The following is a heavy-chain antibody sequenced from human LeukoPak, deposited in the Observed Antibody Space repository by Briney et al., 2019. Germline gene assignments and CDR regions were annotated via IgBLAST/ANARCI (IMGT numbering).Heavy chain of an antibody. CDR2: ISTYNGNT. CDR1: DDTFSNYG. J-gene: IGHJ3*01. D-gene: IGHD6-19*01. V-gene: IGHV1-18*01. CDR3: ARTQWLEDAFDF. Sequence: ASVKVSCKDSDDTFSNYGISWVRQAPGQGLEWMGWISTYNGNTHYAQKFQGRVTMTTDTSTNIAYLELRDLRSDDTAVYYCARTQWLEDAFDFWGQGTVVTVSS.